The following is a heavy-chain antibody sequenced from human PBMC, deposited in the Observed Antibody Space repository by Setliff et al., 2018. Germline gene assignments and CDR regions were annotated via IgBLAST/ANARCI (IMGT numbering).Heavy chain of an antibody. Sequence: LRLSCAASGLTFSRSWMFWVRQAPGKGLVWVSHINPDGRTTAYADSVKGRFTISRDNSKNTLYLQMNSLKTEDTAVYYCTTDPSPTFGGVIGAAFDFWGQGTMVTVSS. V-gene: IGHV3-74*03. CDR2: INPDGRTT. CDR3: TTDPSPTFGGVIGAAFDF. D-gene: IGHD3-16*01. CDR1: GLTFSRSW. J-gene: IGHJ3*01.